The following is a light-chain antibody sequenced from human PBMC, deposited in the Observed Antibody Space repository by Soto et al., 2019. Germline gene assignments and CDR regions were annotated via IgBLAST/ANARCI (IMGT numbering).Light chain of an antibody. V-gene: IGKV1-5*03. Sequence: DIQMTQSPSTLSASVGDRVTITCRASQSISDWLAWYQQKPGKAPYLLIYKASNLGSGVPSRFSGSGSGTEFTLTISSLQPDDFATYYCQQHNDYPITFGQGTRLE. CDR2: KAS. CDR1: QSISDW. J-gene: IGKJ5*01. CDR3: QQHNDYPIT.